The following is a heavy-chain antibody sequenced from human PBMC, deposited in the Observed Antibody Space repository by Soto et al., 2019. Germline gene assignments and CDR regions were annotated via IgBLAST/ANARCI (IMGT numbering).Heavy chain of an antibody. Sequence: VGSLRLSCAASGFTFSTYAMSWVRQAPGKGLEWVSAISGSGGNSTFYGDSVKGRFTISRDNSKNTLYLQMNSLGAEDTAVYYCAKGGGSCCFDCWGQGTLVTVSS. V-gene: IGHV3-23*01. CDR3: AKGGGSCCFDC. CDR2: ISGSGGNST. J-gene: IGHJ4*02. D-gene: IGHD2-15*01. CDR1: GFTFSTYA.